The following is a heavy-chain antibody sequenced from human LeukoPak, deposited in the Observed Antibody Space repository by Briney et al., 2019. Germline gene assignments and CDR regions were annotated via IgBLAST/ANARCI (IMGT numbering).Heavy chain of an antibody. Sequence: SETLSPTCAVSGGSISSGGYSWSWIRQPPGKGLEWIGYIYHSGSTYYNPSLKSRVTISVDRSKNQFSLKLSSVIAADTAVYYCARTAYCGGDCYYYFDYWGQGTLVTVSS. CDR2: IYHSGST. CDR3: ARTAYCGGDCYYYFDY. CDR1: GGSISSGGYS. J-gene: IGHJ4*02. D-gene: IGHD2-21*02. V-gene: IGHV4-30-2*01.